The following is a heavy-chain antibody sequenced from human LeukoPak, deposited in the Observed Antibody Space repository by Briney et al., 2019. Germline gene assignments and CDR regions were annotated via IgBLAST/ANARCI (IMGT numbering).Heavy chain of an antibody. CDR3: ASVNSGSTNYYYMDV. CDR1: GGSISSSSYY. Sequence: SETLSLTCTVSGGSISSSSYYWGWIRQPPGKGLEWIGSIYYSGSTYYNLSLKSRVTISVDTSKNQFSLKLSSVTAADTAVYYCASVNSGSTNYYYMDVWGKGTTVTVSS. V-gene: IGHV4-39*01. D-gene: IGHD1-26*01. CDR2: IYYSGST. J-gene: IGHJ6*03.